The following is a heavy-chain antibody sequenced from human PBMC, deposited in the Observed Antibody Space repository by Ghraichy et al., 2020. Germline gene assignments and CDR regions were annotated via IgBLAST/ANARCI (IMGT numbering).Heavy chain of an antibody. Sequence: SETLSLTCTVSGGSISSYYWSWIRQPPGKGLEWIGYIYYSGSTNYNPSLKSRVTISVDTSKNQFSLKLSSVTAADTAVYYCARRPGIAAAGIYNYFDYWGQGTLVTVSS. D-gene: IGHD6-13*01. CDR1: GGSISSYY. CDR3: ARRPGIAAAGIYNYFDY. J-gene: IGHJ4*02. CDR2: IYYSGST. V-gene: IGHV4-59*01.